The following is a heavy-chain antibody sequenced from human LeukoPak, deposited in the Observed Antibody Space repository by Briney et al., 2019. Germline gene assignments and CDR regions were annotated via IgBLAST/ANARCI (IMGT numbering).Heavy chain of an antibody. J-gene: IGHJ4*02. D-gene: IGHD6-19*01. Sequence: SETLSLTCTVSGDSISNFFWSWIRQPPGKGLECIGYIHNTAGTIYNPSLKSRATISSDTSKNQFSLKLTSVTAADTAVYYCARRGYSSGWKAYYFDFWGQGTLVAVSS. CDR2: IHNTAGT. CDR3: ARRGYSSGWKAYYFDF. CDR1: GDSISNFF. V-gene: IGHV4-59*12.